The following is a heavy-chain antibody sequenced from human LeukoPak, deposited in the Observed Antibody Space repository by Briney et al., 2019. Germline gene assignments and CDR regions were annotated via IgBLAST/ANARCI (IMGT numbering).Heavy chain of an antibody. Sequence: GGSLRLSCAASGFTFSSYAMSWVRQAPGKGLEWVSAISGSGGSTYYADSMKGRFTISRDNAKNTLYLQMNSLRAEDTAVYYCARDDAGYSYDPRGWFDPWGQGTLVTVSS. D-gene: IGHD5-18*01. CDR3: ARDDAGYSYDPRGWFDP. V-gene: IGHV3-23*01. CDR1: GFTFSSYA. CDR2: ISGSGGST. J-gene: IGHJ5*02.